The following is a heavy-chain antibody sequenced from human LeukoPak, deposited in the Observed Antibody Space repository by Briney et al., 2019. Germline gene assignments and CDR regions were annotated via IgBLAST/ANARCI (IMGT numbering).Heavy chain of an antibody. V-gene: IGHV4-59*08. J-gene: IGHJ4*02. CDR1: GGSISSYH. Sequence: SETLSLTCTVSGGSISSYHWSWIRQPPGKGLEWIGYIYYSGSTYYNPSLKSRVTISVDTSKNQFSLKLSSVTAADTAVYYCARGLDDYWGQGTLVTVSS. CDR3: ARGLDDY. D-gene: IGHD1-1*01. CDR2: IYYSGST.